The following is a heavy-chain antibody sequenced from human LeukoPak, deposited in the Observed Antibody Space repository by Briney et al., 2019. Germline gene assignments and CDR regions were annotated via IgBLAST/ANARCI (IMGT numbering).Heavy chain of an antibody. Sequence: GGSLRPSCAASGFTFSSYSMNWVRQAPGKGLEWVSSISSSSSYIYYADSVKGRFTISRDNAKNSLYLQMNSLRAEDTAVYYCARDKAGRYCTGGVCQLDIHWLENWFDPWGQGTLVTVSS. J-gene: IGHJ5*02. CDR2: ISSSSSYI. D-gene: IGHD2-8*02. V-gene: IGHV3-21*01. CDR3: ARDKAGRYCTGGVCQLDIHWLENWFDP. CDR1: GFTFSSYS.